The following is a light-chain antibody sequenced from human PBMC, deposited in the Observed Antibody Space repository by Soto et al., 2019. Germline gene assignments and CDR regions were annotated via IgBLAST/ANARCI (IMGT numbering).Light chain of an antibody. CDR3: AAAWDDSLNAVV. J-gene: IGLJ2*01. Sequence: QSVLTQPPSVSGAPGQRVTISCTGSRSNIGAGYDIHWYQQLPGTAPKLLIYGNTNRPSGVPDRFSGSKSGTSASLAITGLQAEDEADYYCAAAWDDSLNAVVFGGGTKLTVL. CDR2: GNT. CDR1: RSNIGAGYD. V-gene: IGLV1-40*01.